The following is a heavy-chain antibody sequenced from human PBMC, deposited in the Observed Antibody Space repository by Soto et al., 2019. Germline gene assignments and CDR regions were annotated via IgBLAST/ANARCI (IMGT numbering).Heavy chain of an antibody. J-gene: IGHJ3*02. CDR3: ARPHIKSAWNDGFDI. CDR1: GFTFDDDS. V-gene: IGHV3-30-3*01. D-gene: IGHD1-1*01. Sequence: GGSLRLSCAAPGFTFDDDSMHWFRQARVNGLEWVALISYDGGTTYYGDSVKGRFTISRDDSKNTLFLQMNSLRSEDTAVYYCARPHIKSAWNDGFDIWGQGTMVTVSS. CDR2: ISYDGGTT.